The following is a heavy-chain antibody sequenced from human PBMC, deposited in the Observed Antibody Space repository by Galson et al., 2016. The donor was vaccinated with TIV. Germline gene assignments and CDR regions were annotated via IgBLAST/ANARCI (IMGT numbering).Heavy chain of an antibody. D-gene: IGHD6-19*01. CDR3: ARTTPPPVSSNGWNDAFDF. CDR2: VTGRSRST. Sequence: SLRLSCAAFGFTFSAYAMSWVRQAPGKGLEWVSVVTGRSRSTHYADSVRGRFTISRDNSRNTLSLQMNSLRVEDTTAYFCARTTPPPVSSNGWNDAFDFWGQGTIVTVSS. J-gene: IGHJ3*01. V-gene: IGHV3-23*01. CDR1: GFTFSAYA.